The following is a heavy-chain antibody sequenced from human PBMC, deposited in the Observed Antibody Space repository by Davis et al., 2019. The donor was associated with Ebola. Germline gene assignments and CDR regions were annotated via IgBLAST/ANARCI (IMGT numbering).Heavy chain of an antibody. J-gene: IGHJ4*02. D-gene: IGHD3-3*02. CDR2: IKSNVDGGTT. Sequence: PSETLSLTCAASGFTFSNAWMSWIRQAPGTGLEWVGGIKSNVDGGTTDYAAPVKGRFTISRDDSKNTLYLQMNSLKTEDTAVYYCTAEAGISFWGQGTLVTVSS. V-gene: IGHV3-15*01. CDR3: TAEAGISF. CDR1: GFTFSNAW.